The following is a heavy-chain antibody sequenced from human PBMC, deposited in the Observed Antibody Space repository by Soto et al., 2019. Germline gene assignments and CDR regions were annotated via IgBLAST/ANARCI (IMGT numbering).Heavy chain of an antibody. Sequence: EVKLVESGGGLVQPGGSLRISCKVSRFMFSDYAMTWVRQAPGTGLEWVSSIGKSGSDRDYADSVKGRFTISRDNSENKVYVQMDSLKVEDTALYFCRKVGDYWGQGTQGTVST. CDR3: RKVGDY. D-gene: IGHD1-26*01. V-gene: IGHV3-23*04. CDR2: IGKSGSDR. CDR1: RFMFSDYA. J-gene: IGHJ4*02.